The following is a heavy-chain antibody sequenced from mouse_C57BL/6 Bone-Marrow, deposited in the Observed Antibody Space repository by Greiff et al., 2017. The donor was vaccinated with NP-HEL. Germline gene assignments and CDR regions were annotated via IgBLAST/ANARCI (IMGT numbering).Heavy chain of an antibody. CDR1: GFNIKDDY. D-gene: IGHD2-4*01. CDR2: IDPENGDT. CDR3: TPYDYDGAY. Sequence: EVKLVESGAELVRPGASVKLSCTASGFNIKDDYMHWVKQRPEQGLEWIGWIDPENGDTEYASKFQGKATITADTSSNTAYLQLSSLTSEDTAVYYCTPYDYDGAYWGQGTLVTVSA. V-gene: IGHV14-4*01. J-gene: IGHJ3*01.